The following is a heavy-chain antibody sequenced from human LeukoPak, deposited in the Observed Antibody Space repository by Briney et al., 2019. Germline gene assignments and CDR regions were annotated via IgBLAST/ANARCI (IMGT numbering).Heavy chain of an antibody. CDR3: ARHPMTTVTTGEFDY. V-gene: IGHV4-39*01. CDR1: GGSVSSGSYY. CDR2: IYYSGST. J-gene: IGHJ4*02. D-gene: IGHD4-17*01. Sequence: SETLSLTCTVSGGSVSSGSYYWSWIRQPPGKGLEWIGSIYYSGSTYYNPSLKSRVTISVDTSKNQFSLKLSSVTAADTAVYYCARHPMTTVTTGEFDYWGQGTLVTVSS.